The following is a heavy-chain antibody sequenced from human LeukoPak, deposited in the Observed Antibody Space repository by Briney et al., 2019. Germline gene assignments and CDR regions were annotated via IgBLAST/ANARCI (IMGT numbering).Heavy chain of an antibody. CDR3: AGGRVYCTNGVCYIGAFDI. CDR2: INPNSGGT. D-gene: IGHD2-8*01. Sequence: ASVKVSCKASGYTFTGYYMHWVRQAPGQGLEWMGWINPNSGGTNYAQKFQGRVTMTRDTSISTAYMELSRLRSDDTAVYYCAGGRVYCTNGVCYIGAFDIWGEGTMVTVSS. CDR1: GYTFTGYY. J-gene: IGHJ3*02. V-gene: IGHV1-2*02.